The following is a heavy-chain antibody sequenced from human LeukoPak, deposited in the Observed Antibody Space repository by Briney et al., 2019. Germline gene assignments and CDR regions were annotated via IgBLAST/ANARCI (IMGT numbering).Heavy chain of an antibody. J-gene: IGHJ4*02. CDR3: AKVVLDCSGGSCYSSLVDY. CDR1: GFTFSSYA. D-gene: IGHD2-15*01. CDR2: ISGSGGST. V-gene: IGHV3-23*01. Sequence: PGGSLILSCAASGFTFSSYAMSWVRQAPGKGLEWVSAISGSGGSTYYADSVKGRFTISRDNSKNTLYLQMNSLRAEDTAVYYCAKVVLDCSGGSCYSSLVDYWGQGTLVTVSS.